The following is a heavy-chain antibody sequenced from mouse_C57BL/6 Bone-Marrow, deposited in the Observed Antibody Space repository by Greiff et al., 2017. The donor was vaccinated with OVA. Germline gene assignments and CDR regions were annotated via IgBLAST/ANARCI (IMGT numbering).Heavy chain of an antibody. CDR1: GFTFSSYA. D-gene: IGHD4-1*01. CDR3: TRGTVYFDY. J-gene: IGHJ2*01. Sequence: EVKLVESGEGLVKPGGSLKLSCAASGFTFSSYAMSWVRQTPEKRLEWVAYISSGGDYIYYADTVKGRFTISRDNARNTLYLQMSSLKYEDTAMYYCTRGTVYFDYWGQGTTLTVSS. V-gene: IGHV5-9-1*02. CDR2: ISSGGDYI.